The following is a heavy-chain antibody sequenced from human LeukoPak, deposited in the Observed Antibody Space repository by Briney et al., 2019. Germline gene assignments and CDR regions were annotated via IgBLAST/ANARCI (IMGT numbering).Heavy chain of an antibody. J-gene: IGHJ6*02. CDR3: ARGSGYYYKYGMDV. CDR2: ISSSSSYI. D-gene: IGHD2-15*01. CDR1: GFTFSSYS. V-gene: IGHV3-21*01. Sequence: GGSLRLSCAASGFTFSSYSMNWVRQAPGKGLEWVSSISSSSSYIYYADSVKGRFTISRDNAKNSLYLQMNSLRAEDTAVYYCARGSGYYYKYGMDVWGQGTTVTVPS.